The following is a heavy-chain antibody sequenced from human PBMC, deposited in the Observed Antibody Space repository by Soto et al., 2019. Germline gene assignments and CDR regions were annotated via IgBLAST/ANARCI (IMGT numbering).Heavy chain of an antibody. V-gene: IGHV3-30-3*01. Sequence: QVQLVESGGGVVQPGRSLRLSCAASGFTFSYYAMHWVRQAPGKGLEWVAVISHDGSNKYYADSVMGRLTISRDNSKNTLYLQMNSLRAEDTAVYYGARGGDGNTVYKAMDVW. CDR1: GFTFSYYA. J-gene: IGHJ6*01. CDR3: ARGGDGNTVYKAMDV. CDR2: ISHDGSNK. D-gene: IGHD1-1*01.